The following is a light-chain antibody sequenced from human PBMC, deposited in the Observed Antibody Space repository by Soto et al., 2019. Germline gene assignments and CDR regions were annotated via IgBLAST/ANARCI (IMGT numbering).Light chain of an antibody. J-gene: IGLJ1*01. CDR3: QSYDSSLSGSRV. V-gene: IGLV1-40*01. CDR1: SSNIGAGYD. CDR2: ANN. Sequence: QSVLTQPPSVSGAPGQWVTISCTGSSSNIGAGYDVHWYQQLPGTAPKLLIYANNNRPSGVPDRFSGSKSVTSASLAITGLQAEDEADYYCQSYDSSLSGSRVFGTGTKLTGL.